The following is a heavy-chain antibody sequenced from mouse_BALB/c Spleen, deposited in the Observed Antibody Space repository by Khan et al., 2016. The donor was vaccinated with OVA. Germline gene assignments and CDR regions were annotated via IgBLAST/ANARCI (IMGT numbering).Heavy chain of an antibody. Sequence: EVQLQESGTVLARPGASVKMSCKGSGYTFTNYWMHWVKQRPGQGLEWIGVIYPGNSDTNYNQKFKGKAKLTAVTSTSTAYMQLNSLTNGDSAVYDCTRNGFGNYESWDCWGQGTTLTVSS. J-gene: IGHJ2*01. D-gene: IGHD2-1*01. CDR3: TRNGFGNYESWDC. CDR1: GYTFTNYW. CDR2: IYPGNSDT. V-gene: IGHV1-5*01.